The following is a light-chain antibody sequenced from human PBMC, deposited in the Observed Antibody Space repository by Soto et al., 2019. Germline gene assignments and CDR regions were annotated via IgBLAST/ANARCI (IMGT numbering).Light chain of an antibody. J-gene: IGLJ3*02. CDR1: SCSIASNY. CDR2: EDN. CDR3: QSYDSSNRV. Sequence: NFMLTQPHSVSESPGKTVTISCTRSSCSIASNYVQWYQQRPGSAPTTVIYEDNQRPSGVPDRFSGSIDSSSNSASLTISGLKTEDEADYYCQSYDSSNRVFXGGTQMTVL. V-gene: IGLV6-57*04.